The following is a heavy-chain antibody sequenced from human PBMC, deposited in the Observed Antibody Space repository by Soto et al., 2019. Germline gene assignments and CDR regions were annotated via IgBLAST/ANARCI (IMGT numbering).Heavy chain of an antibody. CDR2: IITIFGTA. V-gene: IGHV1-69*01. Sequence: QVQLVQSGAEVKKPGSSVKVSCKASGGTFSSYAISWVRQAPGQGLEWMGGIITIFGTANYAQKFQGRVTITADESTSTAYMELSSLRSEDTAVYYCAREPYYSDSSGYYDEGGGWFDPWGQGTLVTVSS. J-gene: IGHJ5*02. CDR1: GGTFSSYA. CDR3: AREPYYSDSSGYYDEGGGWFDP. D-gene: IGHD3-22*01.